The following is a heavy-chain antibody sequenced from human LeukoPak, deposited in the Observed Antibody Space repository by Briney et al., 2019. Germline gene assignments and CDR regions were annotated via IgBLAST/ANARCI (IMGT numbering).Heavy chain of an antibody. Sequence: PSETLSLTCTVSGGSISTNYWNWIRQPPGKGLEWIGHFSYSGSTNYNPSLKSRVTISVDTSKNQFSLKLNSVTAADTAVYYCARGGDCTRSSCDFDFWGQGTLVTVSS. V-gene: IGHV4-59*01. CDR3: ARGGDCTRSSCDFDF. D-gene: IGHD2-2*01. CDR1: GGSISTNY. J-gene: IGHJ4*02. CDR2: FSYSGST.